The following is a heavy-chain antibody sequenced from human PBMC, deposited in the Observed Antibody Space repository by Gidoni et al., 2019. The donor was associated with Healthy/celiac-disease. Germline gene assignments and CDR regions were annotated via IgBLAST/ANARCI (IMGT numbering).Heavy chain of an antibody. CDR2: IYDSGST. CDR3: ARTHYSSGWDNFDY. D-gene: IGHD6-19*01. CDR1: GGSISSSSYY. J-gene: IGHJ4*02. Sequence: QLPLQESAPGLVKPSETLSLTRTVSGGSISSSSYYWGWIRQPPGKGLEGIGSIYDSGSTYYNPSLKGRVTIYVDTSKNQFSLKLSSVTAADTAVYYCARTHYSSGWDNFDYWGQGTLVTVSS. V-gene: IGHV4-39*01.